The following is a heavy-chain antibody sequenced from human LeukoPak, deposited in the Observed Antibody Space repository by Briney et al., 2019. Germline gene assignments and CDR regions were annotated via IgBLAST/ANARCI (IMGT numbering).Heavy chain of an antibody. V-gene: IGHV1-2*02. CDR1: GYSVSDYY. Sequence: ASVKVSCRTYGYSVSDYYLHWVRQAPGQGLEWMGWINPNSGGTNYAPKFQGRVTITADKSTSTVYMELSSLQSEDTAVYYCARQRPAWFDPWGQGTLVTVSS. CDR2: INPNSGGT. CDR3: ARQRPAWFDP. J-gene: IGHJ5*02.